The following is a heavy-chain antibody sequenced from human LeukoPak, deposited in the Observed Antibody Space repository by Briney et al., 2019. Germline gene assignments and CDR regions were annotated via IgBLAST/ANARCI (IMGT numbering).Heavy chain of an antibody. Sequence: ASVKVSCKASGYTFTSYGISWVRQAPGQGLEWVGWISAYNGNTNYAQKLQGRVTMTTDTSTSTAYMELRSLRSDDTAVYYCAKDQNNEGVYYYDSSGTPLGDYWGQGTLVTVSS. D-gene: IGHD3-22*01. CDR3: AKDQNNEGVYYYDSSGTPLGDY. V-gene: IGHV1-18*04. CDR1: GYTFTSYG. CDR2: ISAYNGNT. J-gene: IGHJ4*02.